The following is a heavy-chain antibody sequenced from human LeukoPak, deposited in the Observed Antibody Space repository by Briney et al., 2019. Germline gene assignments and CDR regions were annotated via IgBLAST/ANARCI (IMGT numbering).Heavy chain of an antibody. CDR3: ANALGGGNTWYYFDC. J-gene: IGHJ4*02. CDR1: GFTFSSYA. Sequence: GGSLRLSCAASGFTFSSYAMSWVRQAPGKGLEWVSSLSSSGGSPNYANSVKGRFTISRDNSKNTLYLQMNSLRAEDTAVYYCANALGGGNTWYYFDCWGQGTLVTVSS. V-gene: IGHV3-23*01. D-gene: IGHD6-13*01. CDR2: LSSSGGSP.